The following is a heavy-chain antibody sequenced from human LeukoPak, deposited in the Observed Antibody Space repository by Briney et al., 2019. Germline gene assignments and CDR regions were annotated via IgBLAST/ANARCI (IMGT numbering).Heavy chain of an antibody. CDR2: IYYSGST. Sequence: SETLSLTCTVSGGSISSYYWSWIRQPPGKGLEWIGYIYYSGSTNYNPSLKSRVTISVDTSKNQFSLKLSSVTAADTAVYYCARSGRGGELSLDYWGQGTLVTVSS. CDR3: ARSGRGGELSLDY. V-gene: IGHV4-59*01. D-gene: IGHD3-16*02. J-gene: IGHJ4*02. CDR1: GGSISSYY.